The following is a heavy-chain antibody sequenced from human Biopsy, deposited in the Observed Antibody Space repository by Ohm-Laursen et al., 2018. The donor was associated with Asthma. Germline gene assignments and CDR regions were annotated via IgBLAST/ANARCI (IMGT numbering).Heavy chain of an antibody. V-gene: IGHV3-30*18. CDR1: GFMFRSFG. D-gene: IGHD5-12*01. CDR3: AKRREYSGHDNDY. Sequence: SSLRLSCAASGFMFRSFGMHWVRQAPGKGLEWVAVISYDGNHKFYEDSVKGRFTISRDNSKNTLYLQMNSLRTEDTAVYYCAKRREYSGHDNDYWGQGTLVIVSS. CDR2: ISYDGNHK. J-gene: IGHJ4*02.